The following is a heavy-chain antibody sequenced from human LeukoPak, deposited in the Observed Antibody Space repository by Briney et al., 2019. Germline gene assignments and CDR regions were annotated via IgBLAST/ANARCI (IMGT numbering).Heavy chain of an antibody. CDR2: IYHSGST. CDR3: ARGPLLYLIPPRLDSYFDY. CDR1: GYSISRGYY. V-gene: IGHV4-38-2*02. J-gene: IGHJ4*02. D-gene: IGHD2-15*01. Sequence: PWDTLSLTCTVSGYSISRGYYWGWIGQSPGKGLEGRGGIYHSGSTYYNPSLKSRVTISVDTSKTPFPLKPRSVTAADPAVYYCARGPLLYLIPPRLDSYFDYWGQGNLVTVSS.